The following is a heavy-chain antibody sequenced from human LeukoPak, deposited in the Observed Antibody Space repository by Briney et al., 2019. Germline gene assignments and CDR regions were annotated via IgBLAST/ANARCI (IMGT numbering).Heavy chain of an antibody. J-gene: IGHJ4*02. CDR2: ISGSGGST. Sequence: PGGSLRLSCAASGFTFSSYAMSWVRQAPGKGLEWVSAISGSGGSTYYADSVKGRFTISRDNSKNTLYLQMNSLRAGDTAVYYCAKDMSPMVTAITVFDYWGQGTLVTVSS. CDR3: AKDMSPMVTAITVFDY. D-gene: IGHD2-21*02. CDR1: GFTFSSYA. V-gene: IGHV3-23*01.